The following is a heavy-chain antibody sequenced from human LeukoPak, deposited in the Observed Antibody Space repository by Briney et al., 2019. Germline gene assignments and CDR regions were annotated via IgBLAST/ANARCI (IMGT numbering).Heavy chain of an antibody. CDR1: GYTFTGYY. J-gene: IGHJ4*02. D-gene: IGHD3-3*01. CDR2: INPNSGGT. Sequence: ASVKVSCKASGYTFTGYYMHWVRQAPGQGLEWMGRINPNSGGTNYAQKFQGRVTMTRDTSISTAYMELSRLRSDDTAVYYCARAQCNFWSGYYECYFDYWGQGTLVTVSS. V-gene: IGHV1-2*06. CDR3: ARAQCNFWSGYYECYFDY.